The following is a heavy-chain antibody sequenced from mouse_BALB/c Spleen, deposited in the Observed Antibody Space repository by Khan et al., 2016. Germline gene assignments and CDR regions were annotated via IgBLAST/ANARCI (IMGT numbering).Heavy chain of an antibody. J-gene: IGHJ4*01. CDR3: ARTGAPYDMDY. CDR1: AYTFTSYW. V-gene: IGHV1S81*02. CDR2: INPTYGRT. D-gene: IGHD3-1*01. Sequence: QVQLQQPGAELVKPGTSVRLSCKASAYTFTSYWMHWMKQRPGQGLEWIGEINPTYGRTDYNEKFKTKATLTVDKSSSTVYMQLSSLTSEDAAVYDCARTGAPYDMDYWGQGTSVTVSS.